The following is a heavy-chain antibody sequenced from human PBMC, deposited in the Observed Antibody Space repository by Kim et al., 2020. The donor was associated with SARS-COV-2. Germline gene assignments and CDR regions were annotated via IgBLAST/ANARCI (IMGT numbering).Heavy chain of an antibody. CDR2: ISSSTI. Sequence: GGSLRLSCAASGFTFSDYSMNWVRQAPGKGLQWVSYISSSTIYYEDSVKGRFTVSRDNAKNSLYLQMNSLGDEDTAVYFCAREPEYIISAGFDHWGQGTLVTVSS. CDR1: GFTFSDYS. CDR3: AREPEYIISAGFDH. D-gene: IGHD6-6*01. J-gene: IGHJ4*02. V-gene: IGHV3-48*02.